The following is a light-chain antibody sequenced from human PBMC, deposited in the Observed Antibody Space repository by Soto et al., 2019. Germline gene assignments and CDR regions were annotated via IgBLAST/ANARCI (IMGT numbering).Light chain of an antibody. J-gene: IGKJ1*01. CDR1: QSISIW. V-gene: IGKV1-5*03. CDR3: LHYSDYSWP. Sequence: DIHMTQSPSTLSASVGDRVTITCRASQSISIWLAWYQQKPGRAPNLLIYGTSSLESGVPSRFSGSVSGTEFTLTIRSLQPDDFAPYYYLHYSDYSWPFGQGTKVEIK. CDR2: GTS.